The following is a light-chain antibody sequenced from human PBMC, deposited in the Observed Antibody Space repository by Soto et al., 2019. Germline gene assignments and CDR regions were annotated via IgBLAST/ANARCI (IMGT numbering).Light chain of an antibody. V-gene: IGKV3-20*01. CDR1: QSVRSSY. CDR2: GAS. J-gene: IGKJ4*01. CDR3: QQYGSSPPNT. Sequence: EIVLTQSPGTLSLSPGERATLSCRASQSVRSSYLAWYQQKPGKAPRLLIYGASSRATGIPDRFSGSGSGTDFTLTISRLEPEDFAVYYCQQYGSSPPNTFGGGTKVEIK.